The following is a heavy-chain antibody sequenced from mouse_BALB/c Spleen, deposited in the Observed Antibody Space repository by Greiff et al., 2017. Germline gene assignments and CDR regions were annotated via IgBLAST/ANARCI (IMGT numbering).Heavy chain of an antibody. CDR2: ISDGGSYT. D-gene: IGHD2-4*01. CDR1: GFTFSDYY. Sequence: EVQGVESGGGLVKPGGSLKLSCAASGFTFSDYYMYWVRQTPEKRLEWVATISDGGSYTYYPDSVKGRFTISRDNAKNNLYLQMSSLKSEDTAMYYCARVNYDVPMDYWGQGTSVTVSS. V-gene: IGHV5-4*02. J-gene: IGHJ4*01. CDR3: ARVNYDVPMDY.